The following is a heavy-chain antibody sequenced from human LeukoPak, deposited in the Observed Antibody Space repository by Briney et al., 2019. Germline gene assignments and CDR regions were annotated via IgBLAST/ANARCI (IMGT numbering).Heavy chain of an antibody. CDR1: GFTFSSYN. V-gene: IGHV3-48*01. CDR3: ARGGDYVWGSYRQNWFDP. D-gene: IGHD3-16*02. Sequence: PGGSLRLSCAASGFTFSSYNMNWVRQAPGKGLEWVSYISSSSSTIYYADSVKGRFTISRDNAKNSLYLQMNSLRAEDTAVYYCARGGDYVWGSYRQNWFDPWGQGTLVTVSS. J-gene: IGHJ5*02. CDR2: ISSSSSTI.